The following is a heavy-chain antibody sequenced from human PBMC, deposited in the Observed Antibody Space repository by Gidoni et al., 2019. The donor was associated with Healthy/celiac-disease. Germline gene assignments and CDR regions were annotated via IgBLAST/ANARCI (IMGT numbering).Heavy chain of an antibody. V-gene: IGHV2-70*01. Sequence: QVTLRESGPALVKPTQTLTLTCTFSGFSLSTSGMCVSWIRQPPGKALEWLALIDWDDDKYYSTSLKTRLTISKDTSKNQVVLTMTNMDPVDTATYYCARIARCYYGSGSYRFDYWGQGTLVTVSS. J-gene: IGHJ4*02. CDR2: IDWDDDK. D-gene: IGHD3-10*01. CDR1: GFSLSTSGMC. CDR3: ARIARCYYGSGSYRFDY.